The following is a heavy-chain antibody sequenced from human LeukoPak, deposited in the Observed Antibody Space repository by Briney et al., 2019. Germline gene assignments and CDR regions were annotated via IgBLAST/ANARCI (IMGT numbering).Heavy chain of an antibody. J-gene: IGHJ5*02. V-gene: IGHV3-23*01. Sequence: GGSLRLSCAASGITFSRYAMSWVRQAPGKGLEWVSTISGSGGSTYYADSVKGRFTISRDNSKNTLYLQMNSLRAEDTAVYYCAKDRAGLLWFGEMSSWFDPWGQGTLVTVSS. CDR1: GITFSRYA. CDR3: AKDRAGLLWFGEMSSWFDP. CDR2: ISGSGGST. D-gene: IGHD3-10*01.